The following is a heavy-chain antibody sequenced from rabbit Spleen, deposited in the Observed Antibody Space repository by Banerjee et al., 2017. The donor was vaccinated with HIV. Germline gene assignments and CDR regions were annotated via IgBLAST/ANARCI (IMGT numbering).Heavy chain of an antibody. CDR2: IYAGKGST. J-gene: IGHJ4*01. V-gene: IGHV1S40*01. Sequence: QSLEESGGDLVKPGGTLTLTCKASGFDFSICNIQWVRQAPGKGLEWIGIIYAGKGSTDYASWAKGRFTISKTSSTTVTLQLNSLTAADTATYFCSRNIAGDGAAFDLWGQGTLVTVS. D-gene: IGHD2-1*01. CDR3: SRNIAGDGAAFDL. CDR1: GFDFSICN.